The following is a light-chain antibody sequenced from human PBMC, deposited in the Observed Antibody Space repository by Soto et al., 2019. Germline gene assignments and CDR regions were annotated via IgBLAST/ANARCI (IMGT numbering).Light chain of an antibody. CDR2: EVS. J-gene: IGLJ1*01. CDR3: SSYTSSNTLGYV. V-gene: IGLV2-14*01. CDR1: SSDVGGYNY. Sequence: QSALTQPASVSGSPGQSITISCTGTSSDVGGYNYVSWYQQHPGKAPKLMIYEVSNRPSGVSNRFSGSKSGNTASLIISGLQAEDEADYYCSSYTSSNTLGYVFGTGTKVTVL.